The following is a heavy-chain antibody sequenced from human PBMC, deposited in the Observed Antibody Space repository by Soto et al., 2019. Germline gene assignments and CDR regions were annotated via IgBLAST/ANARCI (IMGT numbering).Heavy chain of an antibody. CDR3: ATLSVVVPAAMLMGDDAFDI. Sequence: SLSSSVYGGSCSGYYWSWVRLPPWKGLEWIGEINHSGSTNYNPSLKSRVTISVDTSKNQFSLKLSSVTAADTAVYYCATLSVVVPAAMLMGDDAFDIWGQGTMVT. CDR2: INHSGST. D-gene: IGHD2-2*01. CDR1: GGSCSGYY. V-gene: IGHV4-34*01. J-gene: IGHJ3*02.